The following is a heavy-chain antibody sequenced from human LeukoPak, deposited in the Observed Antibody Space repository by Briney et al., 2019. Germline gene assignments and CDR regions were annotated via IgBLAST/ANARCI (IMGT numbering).Heavy chain of an antibody. V-gene: IGHV3-48*04. CDR2: ISSNSYTI. D-gene: IGHD3-16*01. J-gene: IGHJ4*02. Sequence: GGSLRLSCAASGFTFSTYGMNRVREAPGKGLDWIAYISSNSYTIYYADSVKGRFTISRDNAKNSLYLQMNSLRAEDTAVYYCARMLNLSSDYWGQGTLVTVSS. CDR3: ARMLNLSSDY. CDR1: GFTFSTYG.